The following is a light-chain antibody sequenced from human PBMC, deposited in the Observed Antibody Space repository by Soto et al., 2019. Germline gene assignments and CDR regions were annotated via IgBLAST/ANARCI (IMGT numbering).Light chain of an antibody. CDR3: QYYDKLAKAIT. J-gene: IGKJ5*01. CDR1: QSVSSSF. Sequence: EIVLTQSPGTLSLSPGERATLSCSASQSVSSSFLAWYQQKPGQAPRLLIYGASSRATGIPDRFSGSGSGTDFTLTISRLEPEDFAVYYCQYYDKLAKAITFGQGTRLEIK. V-gene: IGKV3-20*01. CDR2: GAS.